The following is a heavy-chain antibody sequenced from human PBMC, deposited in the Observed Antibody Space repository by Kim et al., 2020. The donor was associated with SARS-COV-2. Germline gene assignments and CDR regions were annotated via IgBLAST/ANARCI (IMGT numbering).Heavy chain of an antibody. D-gene: IGHD2-21*02. CDR2: ISWNSGSI. CDR3: AKDISGGDFRWYYFDY. V-gene: IGHV3-9*01. J-gene: IGHJ4*02. Sequence: GGSLRLSCAASGFTFDDYAMHWVRQAPGKGLEWVSGISWNSGSIGYADSVKGRFTISRDNAKNSLYLQMNSLTAEDTALYYCAKDISGGDFRWYYFDYWGQGTLVTVSS. CDR1: GFTFDDYA.